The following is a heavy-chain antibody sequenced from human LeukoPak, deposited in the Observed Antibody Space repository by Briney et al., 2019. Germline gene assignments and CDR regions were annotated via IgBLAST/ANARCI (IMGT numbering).Heavy chain of an antibody. J-gene: IGHJ4*02. CDR2: IYYSGST. CDR3: ARGRSSSWYIHEVGTGPRPQYYFDY. CDR1: GGSISSYY. V-gene: IGHV4-59*12. Sequence: PSETLSLTCTVSGGSISSYYWSWIRQPPGKGLEWIGYIYYSGSTNYNPSLKSRVTISVDTSKNQFSLKLSSVTAADTAVYYCARGRSSSWYIHEVGTGPRPQYYFDYWGQGTLVTVSS. D-gene: IGHD6-13*01.